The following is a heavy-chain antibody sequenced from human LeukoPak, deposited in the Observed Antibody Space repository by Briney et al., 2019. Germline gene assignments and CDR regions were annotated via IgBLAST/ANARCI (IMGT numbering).Heavy chain of an antibody. CDR2: IKQDGSEQ. V-gene: IGHV3-7*05. Sequence: GGSLRLSCAASGFTFSSYWMSWVRQAPGKGLEWVANIKQDGSEQYYVDSVKGRFTISRDNAKNSLFLQMNTLRAEDTAVYYCARDPYSSTWSYGMDVWGQGTTVTVSS. D-gene: IGHD6-6*01. J-gene: IGHJ6*02. CDR3: ARDPYSSTWSYGMDV. CDR1: GFTFSSYW.